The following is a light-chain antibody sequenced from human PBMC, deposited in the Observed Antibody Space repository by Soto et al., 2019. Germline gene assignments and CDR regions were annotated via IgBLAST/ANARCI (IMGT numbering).Light chain of an antibody. V-gene: IGKV1-33*01. CDR3: QRYDDVPYT. CDR2: DAS. Sequence: DIQMTQSPSSLSASVGDRVTITCQASQDITNYLNWYQHKPGKAPELLIYDASNLKTGVPSRFSGSGSGTDFTFTISSLQPEDVATDFCQRYDDVPYTFGQGTKLEIK. J-gene: IGKJ2*01. CDR1: QDITNY.